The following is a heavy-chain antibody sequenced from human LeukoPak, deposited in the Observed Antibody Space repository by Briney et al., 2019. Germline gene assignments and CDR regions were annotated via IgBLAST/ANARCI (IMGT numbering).Heavy chain of an antibody. J-gene: IGHJ5*02. CDR1: GGSFSGYY. V-gene: IGHV4-34*01. D-gene: IGHD2-2*01. CDR3: ARGGGIVVVPAAIWFDP. CDR2: INHSGST. Sequence: SETLSLTCAVYGGSFSGYYWSWIRQPPGKGLEWIGEINHSGSTNYNPSLKSRVTISVDTSKNQFSLKLSSVTAADTAVYYCARGGGIVVVPAAIWFDPWGQGTLVTVPS.